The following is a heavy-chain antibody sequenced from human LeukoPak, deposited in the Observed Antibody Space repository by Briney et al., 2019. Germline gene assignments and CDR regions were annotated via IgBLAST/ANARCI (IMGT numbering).Heavy chain of an antibody. CDR1: GFTFSSYG. CDR2: IRYDGGNK. CDR3: AKELPTVIYAFDI. J-gene: IGHJ3*02. Sequence: PGGSLRLSCAASGFTFSSYGMHWVRQAPGKGLEWVAFIRYDGGNKYYADSVKGRFTISRDNSKNTLYVQMNSLRAEDTAVYYCAKELPTVIYAFDIWGQGTMVTVSS. V-gene: IGHV3-30*02. D-gene: IGHD4-17*01.